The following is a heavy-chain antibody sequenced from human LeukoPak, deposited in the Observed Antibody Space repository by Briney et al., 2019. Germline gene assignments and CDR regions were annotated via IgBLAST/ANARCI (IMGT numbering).Heavy chain of an antibody. CDR3: AREAHLYCSSTSCLQMDYYYGMDV. D-gene: IGHD2-2*01. J-gene: IGHJ6*02. CDR1: GYTFSSYA. V-gene: IGHV1-8*01. Sequence: ASVKVSCKASGYTFSSYAINWVRQATGQGLEWMGWMNPNSGNTGYAQKFQGRVTMTRNTSISTAYMELSSLRSEDTAVYYCAREAHLYCSSTSCLQMDYYYGMDVWGQGTTVTVSS. CDR2: MNPNSGNT.